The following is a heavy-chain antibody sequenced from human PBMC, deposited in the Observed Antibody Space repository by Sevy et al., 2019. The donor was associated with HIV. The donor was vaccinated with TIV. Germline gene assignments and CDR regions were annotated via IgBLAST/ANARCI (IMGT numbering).Heavy chain of an antibody. J-gene: IGHJ4*02. CDR2: ISYDGSNK. V-gene: IGHV3-30*18. CDR3: AKDRSWTFDY. CDR1: GFTFSSCG. Sequence: GGSLRLSCAASGFTFSSCGMHWVRQAPGKGLEWVAVISYDGSNKYYADSVKGRFTISRDNSKNTLYLQMNSLRAEDTAVYYCAKDRSWTFDYWGQGTLVTVSS. D-gene: IGHD5-12*01.